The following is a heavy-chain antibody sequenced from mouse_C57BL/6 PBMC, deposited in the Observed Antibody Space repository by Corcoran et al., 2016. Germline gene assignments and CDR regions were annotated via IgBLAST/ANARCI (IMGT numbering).Heavy chain of an antibody. Sequence: QVQLQQSGAELARPGASVKLSCKASGYTFTSYGISWVKQSTGQGLEWIGEIYPRSGNTYYNEKFKGKATLTADKSSSTAYMELRSLTSEDSAVDFCGSVITTVSVYLDDWGEGTTLTVSS. J-gene: IGHJ2*01. D-gene: IGHD1-1*01. CDR2: IYPRSGNT. V-gene: IGHV1-81*01. CDR1: GYTFTSYG. CDR3: GSVITTVSVYLDD.